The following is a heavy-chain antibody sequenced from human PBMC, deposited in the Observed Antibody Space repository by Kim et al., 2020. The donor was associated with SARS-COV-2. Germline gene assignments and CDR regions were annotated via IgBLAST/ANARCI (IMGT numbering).Heavy chain of an antibody. CDR3: ARAFVARGGSSLDL. Sequence: AQKFQGRGTMTRDTSTSTVYMELSSLRSEDTAVYYCARAFVARGGSSLDLWGRGTLVTVSS. V-gene: IGHV1-46*01. J-gene: IGHJ2*01. D-gene: IGHD2-15*01.